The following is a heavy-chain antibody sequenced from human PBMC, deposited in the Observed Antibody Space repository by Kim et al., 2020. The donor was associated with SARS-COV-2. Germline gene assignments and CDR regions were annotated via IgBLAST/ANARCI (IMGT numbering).Heavy chain of an antibody. J-gene: IGHJ4*02. Sequence: ASVNVSCKSSGYTFSNYAMHWVRQAPGQRLEWMGGINAGSGNTEYSQKFQGRLIITRDTSASTADMELSSLRSADTAVYYCARGGAVLRFLEWLSSYFDYWGQGTLVTVSS. D-gene: IGHD3-3*01. CDR2: INAGSGNT. CDR3: ARGGAVLRFLEWLSSYFDY. CDR1: GYTFSNYA. V-gene: IGHV1-3*01.